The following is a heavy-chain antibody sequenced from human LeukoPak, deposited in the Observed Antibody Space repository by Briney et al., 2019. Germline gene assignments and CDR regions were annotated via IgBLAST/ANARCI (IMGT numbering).Heavy chain of an antibody. CDR3: ANRAYYYYGMDV. J-gene: IGHJ6*02. V-gene: IGHV3-30*18. CDR1: GFTFSSYG. Sequence: PGRSLRLSCAASGFTFSSYGMHWVRQAPGKWLEWVAVISYDGSNKYYADSVKGRFTISRDNSKNTLYLQMNSLRDEDTAVYYCANRAYYYYGMDVWGQGTTVTVSS. CDR2: ISYDGSNK.